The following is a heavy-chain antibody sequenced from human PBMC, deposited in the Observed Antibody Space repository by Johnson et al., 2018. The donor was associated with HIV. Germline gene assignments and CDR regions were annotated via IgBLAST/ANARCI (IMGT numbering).Heavy chain of an antibody. CDR2: IPASGTDT. CDR1: GFTFSSYA. CDR3: ASGEVHIPESYYVTVSRAFDI. Sequence: VQLVESGGELVRPGGSLTLSCAASGFTFSSYAMSWVRQAPGKGLEWVSSIPASGTDTYYADSVKGRFTISSDNSKNTLFLEMNSLRADDTAIYYCASGEVHIPESYYVTVSRAFDIWGQGTMVSVSS. J-gene: IGHJ3*02. D-gene: IGHD1-26*01. V-gene: IGHV3-23*04.